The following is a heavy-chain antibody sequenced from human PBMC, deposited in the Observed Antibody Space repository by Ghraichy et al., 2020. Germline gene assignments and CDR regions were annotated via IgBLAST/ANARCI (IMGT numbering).Heavy chain of an antibody. CDR2: ISYDGSNK. D-gene: IGHD2-15*01. V-gene: IGHV3-30-3*01. Sequence: LSLTCVASGFTFSSYAMHWVRQAPGKGLEWVALISYDGSNKYYADSVKGRFTISRDNSKNTLYLQMDGLRTEDTAVYYCATDRKPMVAATPGDYWGQGTLVTVSS. CDR1: GFTFSSYA. J-gene: IGHJ4*02. CDR3: ATDRKPMVAATPGDY.